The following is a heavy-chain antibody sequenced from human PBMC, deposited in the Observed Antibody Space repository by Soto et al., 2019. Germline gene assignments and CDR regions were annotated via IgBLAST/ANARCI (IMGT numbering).Heavy chain of an antibody. CDR3: ARGRHSTSSEIVNTARLEY. J-gene: IGHJ4*02. CDR2: TYYRSKWSS. Sequence: PSQTLSLTCAISGDSVSSNSAAWNWIRQSPSRGLEWLGWTYYRSKWSSDYAVSVKSRITINPDTSKNQFSLQLNSVTAEDTAVYYCARGRHSTSSEIVNTARLEYWGQGTPVTVSS. D-gene: IGHD4-17*01. V-gene: IGHV6-1*01. CDR1: GDSVSSNSAA.